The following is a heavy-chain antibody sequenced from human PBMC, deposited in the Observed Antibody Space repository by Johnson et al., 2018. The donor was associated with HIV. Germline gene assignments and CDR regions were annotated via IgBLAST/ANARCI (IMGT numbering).Heavy chain of an antibody. CDR3: AKDRSGSWYGADAFDI. J-gene: IGHJ3*02. CDR2: ISYDGSNK. V-gene: IGHV3-30-3*01. D-gene: IGHD6-13*01. Sequence: QVQLVESGGGVVQPGRSLRLSCAASGFTFISYAMHWVRQAPGKGLEWVAVISYDGSNKYYADSVKGRFTISRDNSKNTLYLQMNSLRAEDTAVYYCAKDRSGSWYGADAFDIWGQGTMVTVSS. CDR1: GFTFISYA.